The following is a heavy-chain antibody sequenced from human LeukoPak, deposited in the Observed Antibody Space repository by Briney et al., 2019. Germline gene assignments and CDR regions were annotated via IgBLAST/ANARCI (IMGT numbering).Heavy chain of an antibody. CDR1: GFTFSSYG. V-gene: IGHV3-33*01. D-gene: IGHD3-10*01. CDR2: IWYDGSNK. Sequence: GGSLRLSCAASGFTFSSYGMHWVRQAPGKGLEWVAVIWYDGSNKYYADSVKGRFTISRDNSKNTLYLQMNSLRAEDTAVYYCARGYYSHYYYYGMDVWGQGTTVTVSS. CDR3: ARGYYSHYYYYGMDV. J-gene: IGHJ6*02.